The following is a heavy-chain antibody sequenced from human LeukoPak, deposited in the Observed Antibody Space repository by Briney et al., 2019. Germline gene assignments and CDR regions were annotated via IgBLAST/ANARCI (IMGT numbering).Heavy chain of an antibody. CDR2: IYPGDSDT. Sequence: GESLMISCKGSGYSFTSYWIGGVRQMPGKGVEWMGIIYPGDSDTSSSPSFQGQVTISADKSISTSFLQWSSLKASDSAMSYCARHHGMATTSPFAYWGQGTLVTVSS. V-gene: IGHV5-51*01. J-gene: IGHJ4*02. CDR3: ARHHGMATTSPFAY. D-gene: IGHD5-24*01. CDR1: GYSFTSYW.